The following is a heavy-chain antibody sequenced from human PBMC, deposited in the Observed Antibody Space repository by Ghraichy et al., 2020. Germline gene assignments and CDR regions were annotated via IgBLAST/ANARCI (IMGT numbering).Heavy chain of an antibody. CDR1: GFTFSSYS. Sequence: GESLNISCAASGFTFSSYSMNWVRQAPGKGLEWVSYISSSSSTIYYADSVKGRFTISRDNAKNSLYLQMNSLRDEDTAVYYCAREGIAVTWYFDLWGRVTLVTVSS. V-gene: IGHV3-48*02. D-gene: IGHD6-19*01. CDR3: AREGIAVTWYFDL. J-gene: IGHJ2*01. CDR2: ISSSSSTI.